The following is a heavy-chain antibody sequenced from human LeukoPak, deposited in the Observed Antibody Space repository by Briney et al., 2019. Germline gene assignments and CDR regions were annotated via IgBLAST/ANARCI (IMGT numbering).Heavy chain of an antibody. J-gene: IGHJ3*02. D-gene: IGHD3-10*01. V-gene: IGHV3-53*01. CDR1: GFTVSSNY. Sequence: GGSLRLSCAASGFTVSSNYMSWVRQAPGKGLGWVSVIYSGGSTYYADSVKGRFTISRDNSKNTLYLQMNSLRAEDTAVYYCASTHLRGPDAFDIWGQGTMVTVSS. CDR2: IYSGGST. CDR3: ASTHLRGPDAFDI.